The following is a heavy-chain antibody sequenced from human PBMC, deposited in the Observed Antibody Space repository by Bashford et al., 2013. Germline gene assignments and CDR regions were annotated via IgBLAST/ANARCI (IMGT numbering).Heavy chain of an antibody. CDR2: IYNTWGT. D-gene: IGHD2-2*01. CDR1: ADSVRGGRYY. Sequence: SSETLSLTCTVSADSVRGGRYYWTWVRQPPGEGLEWIGFIYNTWGTKYNPSLKGRVSISVDTSKNQFSLKLSSVTAADTAIYYXARGEYCNNTDCYGYYYMDVWGKGTTVTVSS. CDR3: ARGEYCNNTDCYGYYYMDV. J-gene: IGHJ6*03. V-gene: IGHV4-61*01.